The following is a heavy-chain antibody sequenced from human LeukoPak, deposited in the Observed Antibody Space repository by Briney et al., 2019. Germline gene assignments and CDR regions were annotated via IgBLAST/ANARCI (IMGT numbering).Heavy chain of an antibody. CDR2: IYYSGST. V-gene: IGHV4-59*01. Sequence: SETLSLTCTVSGGSISSYYWSWIRQPPGKGLEWIGYIYYSGSTNYNPSLKSRVTISVDTSKNQFSLKLSSVTAADTAVYYCARVTDGSGSYPPINYYYYMDVWAKGPRSPSP. CDR1: GGSISSYY. J-gene: IGHJ6*03. D-gene: IGHD3-10*01. CDR3: ARVTDGSGSYPPINYYYYMDV.